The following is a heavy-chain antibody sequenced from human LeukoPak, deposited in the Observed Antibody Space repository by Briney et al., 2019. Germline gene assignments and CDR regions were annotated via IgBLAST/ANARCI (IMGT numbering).Heavy chain of an antibody. V-gene: IGHV4-39*07. CDR1: GGSISSSSYY. CDR3: ARARYVNSFYAFDI. Sequence: SETLSLTCTVSGGSISSSSYYWGWIRQPPGKGLEGIGSIYYSGSTYYNPSLKSRVTIFGDTSKNQFFLKLSSVTAADTAVYYCARARYVNSFYAFDIWGQGTLVTVSS. J-gene: IGHJ3*02. CDR2: IYYSGST. D-gene: IGHD3-9*01.